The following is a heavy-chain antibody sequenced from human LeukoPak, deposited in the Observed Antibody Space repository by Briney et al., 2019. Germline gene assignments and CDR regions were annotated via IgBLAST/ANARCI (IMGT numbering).Heavy chain of an antibody. CDR3: AKGSSRVVVVAATLNY. J-gene: IGHJ4*02. CDR1: GFTFSSYA. Sequence: GGSLRLSCAASGFTFSSYAMSWVRQAPGKGLEWVSAISGSGGSTYYADSVQGRFTISRDYSKNTLYLLMNSLRAEDTAVYYCAKGSSRVVVVAATLNYWGQGTLVTVSS. V-gene: IGHV3-23*01. CDR2: ISGSGGST. D-gene: IGHD2-15*01.